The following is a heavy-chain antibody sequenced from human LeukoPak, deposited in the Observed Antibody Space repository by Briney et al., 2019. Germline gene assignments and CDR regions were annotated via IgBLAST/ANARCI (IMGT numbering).Heavy chain of an antibody. V-gene: IGHV4-39*07. CDR1: GGSISSSSYY. CDR2: IYYSGST. CDR3: ARVLGRGSIVGATYFDY. J-gene: IGHJ4*02. Sequence: SETLSLTCTVSGGSISSSSYYWGWIRQPPGKGLEWIGSIYYSGSTYYNPSLKSRVTISVDTSKNQFSLKLSSVTAADTAVYYCARVLGRGSIVGATYFDYWGQGTLVTVSS. D-gene: IGHD1-26*01.